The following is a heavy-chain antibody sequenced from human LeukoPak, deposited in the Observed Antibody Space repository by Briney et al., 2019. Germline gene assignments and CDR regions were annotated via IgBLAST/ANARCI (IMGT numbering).Heavy chain of an antibody. CDR2: IWYDGSNK. J-gene: IGHJ4*02. D-gene: IGHD4-17*01. CDR1: GXTFSSCA. V-gene: IGHV3-33*01. Sequence: GGSLRLSCAASGXTFSSCAMHWVRQAPGKGLEWVALIWYDGSNKYYADSVRGRFTISRDNSKNTLYLQMNSLRAEDTAVYYCAGGSGDYSPDYWGQGTLVTVSS. CDR3: AGGSGDYSPDY.